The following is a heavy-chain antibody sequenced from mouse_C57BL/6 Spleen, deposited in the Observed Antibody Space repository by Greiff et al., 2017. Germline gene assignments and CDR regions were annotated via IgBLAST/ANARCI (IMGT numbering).Heavy chain of an antibody. Sequence: QVQLQQPGAELVKPGASVKVSCKASGYTFTSYWMHWVKQRPGQGLEWIGRIHPSDSDTNYNQKFKGKATLTVDKSSSTAYMQLSSLTSEDSAVYYCAIETTRWLDDWDYYAMDYWGQGTSVTVSS. V-gene: IGHV1-74*01. J-gene: IGHJ4*01. D-gene: IGHD2-3*01. CDR2: IHPSDSDT. CDR1: GYTFTSYW. CDR3: AIETTRWLDDWDYYAMDY.